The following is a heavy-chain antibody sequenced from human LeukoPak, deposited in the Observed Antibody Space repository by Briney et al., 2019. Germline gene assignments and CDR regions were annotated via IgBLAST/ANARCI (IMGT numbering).Heavy chain of an antibody. CDR1: GGSISSGSYY. CDR2: IYTSGST. V-gene: IGHV4-61*02. CDR3: ARDRYYGSGGPI. D-gene: IGHD3-10*01. Sequence: MPSETLSLTCTVSGGSISSGSYYWSWIRQPAGKGLEWIGRIYTSGSTNYNPSLKSRVTISVDTSKNQFSLKLSSVSAADTAVYYCARDRYYGSGGPIWGQGTMVTVSS. J-gene: IGHJ3*02.